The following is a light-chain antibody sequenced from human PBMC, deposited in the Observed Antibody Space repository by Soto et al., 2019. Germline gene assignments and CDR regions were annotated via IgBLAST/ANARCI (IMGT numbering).Light chain of an antibody. CDR2: GAS. Sequence: EIVLTQSPSTLSVSSGESATLSCRASPIISSNLAWYQQKPGHAPWLLIYGASTRATGIPARFSGSGSGTDFTLTISRLEPEDFAVYYCQQYGSSGTFGQGTKVDIK. CDR1: PIISSN. V-gene: IGKV3-15*01. J-gene: IGKJ1*01. CDR3: QQYGSSGT.